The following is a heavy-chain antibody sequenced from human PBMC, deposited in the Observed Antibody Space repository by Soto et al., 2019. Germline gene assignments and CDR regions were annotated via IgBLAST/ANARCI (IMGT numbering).Heavy chain of an antibody. D-gene: IGHD6-13*01. CDR2: IYPGDSDT. CDR3: ARQGAQQLGAFDW. V-gene: IGHV5-51*01. Sequence: PVESLKIPCQSSGYSFTNYAIVWVRQMPGKGLESMGIIYPGDSDTRYSPSFQGQVTISVDKSINTAYLQWSSLKASDTAMYYCARQGAQQLGAFDWWGQGALVTVSS. J-gene: IGHJ4*02. CDR1: GYSFTNYA.